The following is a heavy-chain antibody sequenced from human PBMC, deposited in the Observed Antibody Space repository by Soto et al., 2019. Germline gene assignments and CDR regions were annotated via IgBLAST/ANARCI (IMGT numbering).Heavy chain of an antibody. J-gene: IGHJ6*02. V-gene: IGHV4-61*01. D-gene: IGHD3-22*01. CDR3: ARDPGQSGYYYAGRDYYYYGMDV. CDR1: PGSLSSGSYY. CDR2: IYYSGST. Sequence: SETLSLTCTVSPGSLSSGSYYWSWIQQPPGKGLEWIGYIYYSGSTNYNPSLKSRVTISVDTSKNQFSLKLSSVTAADTAVYYCARDPGQSGYYYAGRDYYYYGMDVWGQGTTVTVSS.